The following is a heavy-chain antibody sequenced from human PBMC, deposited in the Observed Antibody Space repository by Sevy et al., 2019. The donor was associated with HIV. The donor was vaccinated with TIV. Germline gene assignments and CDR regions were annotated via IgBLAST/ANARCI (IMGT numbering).Heavy chain of an antibody. CDR2: INSGSTII. J-gene: IGHJ6*02. Sequence: GGSLRLSCVASGFTFSSYNFNWVRQAPGKGLELISFINSGSTIISHADSVKGRFTISRDSVKKSVYLQMNSLRVEDTAVYYCARDGGYSGYGMDLWGQGTTVTVSS. CDR1: GFTFSSYN. CDR3: ARDGGYSGYGMDL. V-gene: IGHV3-48*01. D-gene: IGHD5-18*01.